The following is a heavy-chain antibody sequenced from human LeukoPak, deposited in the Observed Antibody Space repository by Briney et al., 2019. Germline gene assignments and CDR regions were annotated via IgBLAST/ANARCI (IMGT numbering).Heavy chain of an antibody. CDR3: ARVWATWWFDP. D-gene: IGHD3-16*01. CDR2: INPSGGNT. Sequence: ASVKVSCKASGYTFTSYYMHWVRQAPGQGLEWMGIINPSGGNTGYAQKFQGRVTITRNTSISTAYMELSSLRSEDTAVYYCARVWATWWFDPWGQGTLVTVSS. V-gene: IGHV1-46*01. CDR1: GYTFTSYY. J-gene: IGHJ5*02.